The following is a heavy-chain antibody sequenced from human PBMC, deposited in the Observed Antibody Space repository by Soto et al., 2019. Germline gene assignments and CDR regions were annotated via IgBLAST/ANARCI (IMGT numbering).Heavy chain of an antibody. CDR1: GFTFTNYA. CDR2: ISNSGGNI. D-gene: IGHD3-16*01. Sequence: SMSLSCAASGFTFTNYAMDWVRQAPGKGRGWVAIISNSGGNIYYEDSVKGRFTISRDNSNSALYLQMNRLRDEDTAVYHCAKCTTCSCNLGSDYWGQGTLVTVSS. V-gene: IGHV3-30-3*01. CDR3: AKCTTCSCNLGSDY. J-gene: IGHJ4*02.